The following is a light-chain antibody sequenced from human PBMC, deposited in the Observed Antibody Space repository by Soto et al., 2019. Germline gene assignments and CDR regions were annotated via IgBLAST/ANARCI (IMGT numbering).Light chain of an antibody. CDR1: QSVSSSY. V-gene: IGKV3-20*01. J-gene: IGKJ1*01. Sequence: VLTQSPGTLSLSPGERATLSCRASQSVSSSYLAWYKQKPGQAPRLLIYGASSRATGIPDRLSGSGSGTDSTLTISRLEPEEFAVYYCQQYGSSPWTFGPGTKVDIK. CDR3: QQYGSSPWT. CDR2: GAS.